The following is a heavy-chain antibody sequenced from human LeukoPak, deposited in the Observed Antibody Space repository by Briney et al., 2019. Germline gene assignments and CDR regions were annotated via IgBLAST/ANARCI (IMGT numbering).Heavy chain of an antibody. V-gene: IGHV3-23*01. D-gene: IGHD2-8*02. CDR3: ATYRQVLLPFES. CDR1: GFTFSTFA. J-gene: IGHJ4*02. CDR2: IFPSGGEI. Sequence: GGSLRLSCAASGFTFSTFAMIWVRQPPGKGLEWVSSIFPSGGEIHYADSVRGRFTISRDNSKSTLSLKMNSLRAEDTAIYYCATYRQVLLPFESWGQGTLVTVSS.